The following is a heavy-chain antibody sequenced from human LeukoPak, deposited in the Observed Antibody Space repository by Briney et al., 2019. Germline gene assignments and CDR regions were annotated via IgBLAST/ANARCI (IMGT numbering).Heavy chain of an antibody. D-gene: IGHD1-26*01. Sequence: SQTLSLTCAISGDSVSSNSAAWKWIRQSPSRGLEWLGRTYYRSKWNYDYALSVKSRISVNVDTSKNQFSLQLNSVTPEDTAVYCCARFQTLGGPGAFNHWGQGTLVTVSS. V-gene: IGHV6-1*01. CDR2: TYYRSKWNY. CDR3: ARFQTLGGPGAFNH. CDR1: GDSVSSNSAA. J-gene: IGHJ4*02.